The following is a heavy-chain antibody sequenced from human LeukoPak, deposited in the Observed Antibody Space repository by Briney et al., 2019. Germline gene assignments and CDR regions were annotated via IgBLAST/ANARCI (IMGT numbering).Heavy chain of an antibody. CDR2: IYATGST. CDR1: GDSIRSYW. V-gene: IGHV4-4*07. CDR3: ARGRDRSKAGDL. D-gene: IGHD5-24*01. Sequence: SETLSLTCDVSGDSIRSYWWGWVRQPAGKGLEWIGRIYATGSTKFNPSLKSRLTMSMDTSTNQFSLKLTSVTAADTAFYYCARGRDRSKAGDLWGQGSLVTVSS. J-gene: IGHJ5*02.